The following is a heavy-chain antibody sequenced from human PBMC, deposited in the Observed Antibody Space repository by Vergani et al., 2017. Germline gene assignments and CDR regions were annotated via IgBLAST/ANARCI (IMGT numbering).Heavy chain of an antibody. CDR1: VFTFSSYA. J-gene: IGHJ5*02. CDR2: ISGSGGST. CDR3: AKGEPTYYYDSSGSSNWFDP. D-gene: IGHD3-22*01. Sequence: EVQLLESGGGLVQPGGSLRLSCAASVFTFSSYAMSWVRQAPAEGLEWVSTISGSGGSTYYADSVKGRFTISRDNFKNTLYLQMNSLRAEDTAVYYCAKGEPTYYYDSSGSSNWFDPWGQGTLVTVSS. V-gene: IGHV3-23*01.